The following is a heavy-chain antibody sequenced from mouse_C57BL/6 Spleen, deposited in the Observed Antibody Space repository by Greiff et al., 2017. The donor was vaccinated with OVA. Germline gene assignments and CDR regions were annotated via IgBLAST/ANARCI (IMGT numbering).Heavy chain of an antibody. CDR3: APWGVYGGYFDY. V-gene: IGHV1-81*01. D-gene: IGHD1-1*02. Sequence: QVQLKESGAELARPGASVKLSCKASGYTFTSYGISWVKQRTGQGLEWIGEIYPRSGNTYYNEKFKGKATLTADKSSSTAYMELRSLTSEDSAVYFCAPWGVYGGYFDYWGQGTTLTVSS. J-gene: IGHJ2*01. CDR2: IYPRSGNT. CDR1: GYTFTSYG.